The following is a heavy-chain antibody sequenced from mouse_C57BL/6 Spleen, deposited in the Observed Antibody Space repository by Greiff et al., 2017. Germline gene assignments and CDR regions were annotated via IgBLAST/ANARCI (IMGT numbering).Heavy chain of an antibody. CDR1: GYTFTSYW. CDR2: IDPNSGGT. V-gene: IGHV1-72*01. Sequence: VQLHQPGAELVKPGASVKLSCKASGYTFTSYWMHWVKQRPGRGLEWLGRIDPNSGGTKYNEKFKSKATLTVDKPSSTAYMQLSSLTSEDSAVYYCARSKDGNYVDAMDYWGQGTSVTVSS. J-gene: IGHJ4*01. D-gene: IGHD2-1*01. CDR3: ARSKDGNYVDAMDY.